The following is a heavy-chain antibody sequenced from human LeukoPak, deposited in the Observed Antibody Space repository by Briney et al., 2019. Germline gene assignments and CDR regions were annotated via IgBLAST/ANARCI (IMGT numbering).Heavy chain of an antibody. CDR1: GFTFRSYW. CDR2: INQDGSEK. J-gene: IGHJ4*02. CDR3: ARARGSYDLDY. D-gene: IGHD1-26*01. Sequence: PGGSLRLSCAVSGFTFRSYWMSWVRQAPGKGLEGVANINQDGSEKDYVDSVKGRFTISRDNAKNSLYLQMNSLRAEDTAVYYCARARGSYDLDYWGQGTLVTVSS. V-gene: IGHV3-7*04.